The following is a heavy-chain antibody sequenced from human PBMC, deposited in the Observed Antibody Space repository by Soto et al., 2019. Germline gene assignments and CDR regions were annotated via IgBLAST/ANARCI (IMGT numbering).Heavy chain of an antibody. Sequence: EVQLLESGGGLVQPGGSLRLSCAASGFTFSSYAMSWVRQAPGKGLEWVSAISGSGGSTYYSDSVKGRFTISRDNSKHTLYLQMNTLRAEGTAVYYCAKVRRTNMIVVVTDSDYWGHRTLVIVSS. D-gene: IGHD3-22*01. CDR1: GFTFSSYA. CDR3: AKVRRTNMIVVVTDSDY. V-gene: IGHV3-23*01. CDR2: ISGSGGST. J-gene: IGHJ4*01.